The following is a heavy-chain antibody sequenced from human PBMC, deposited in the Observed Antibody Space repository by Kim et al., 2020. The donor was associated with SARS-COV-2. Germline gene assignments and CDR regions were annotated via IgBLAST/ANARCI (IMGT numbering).Heavy chain of an antibody. J-gene: IGHJ5*02. CDR3: ARAIYREWELIGFDP. D-gene: IGHD1-26*01. V-gene: IGHV4-59*01. CDR1: GGSISSYY. Sequence: SETLSLTCTVSGGSISSYYWSWIRQPPGKGLEWIGYIYYSGSTNYNPSLKSRVTISVDTSKNQFSLKLSSVTAADTAVYYCARAIYREWELIGFDPWGQGTLVTVSS. CDR2: IYYSGST.